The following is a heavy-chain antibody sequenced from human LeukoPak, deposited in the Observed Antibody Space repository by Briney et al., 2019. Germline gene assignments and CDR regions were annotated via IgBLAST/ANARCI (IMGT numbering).Heavy chain of an antibody. J-gene: IGHJ4*02. CDR2: IYSGGST. Sequence: GGSLRLSCAASGFTVSSNYMSWVRQAPGKGLEWVSVIYSGGSTYYADSVKGRFTISRDNSKNTLYLQMNSLRAEDTAVYYCAKLDRDSYIQPYYFDYWGQGTLVTVSS. V-gene: IGHV3-66*04. CDR1: GFTVSSNY. D-gene: IGHD5-24*01. CDR3: AKLDRDSYIQPYYFDY.